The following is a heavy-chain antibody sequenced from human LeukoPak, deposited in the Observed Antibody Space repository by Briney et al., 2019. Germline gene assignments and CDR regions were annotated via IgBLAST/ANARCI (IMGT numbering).Heavy chain of an antibody. D-gene: IGHD2/OR15-2a*01. CDR1: GFTFSNYA. CDR2: IWFDGTNK. J-gene: IGHJ4*02. CDR3: ARAFPPDY. V-gene: IGHV3-33*01. Sequence: GRSLRLSCAASGFTFSNYAMHWVRQAPGTGLELVAVIWFDGTNKYYGDSVRGRFTISRDNSKNRLYLQMNSLRAEDTAVYYCARAFPPDYWGQGTLVTVSS.